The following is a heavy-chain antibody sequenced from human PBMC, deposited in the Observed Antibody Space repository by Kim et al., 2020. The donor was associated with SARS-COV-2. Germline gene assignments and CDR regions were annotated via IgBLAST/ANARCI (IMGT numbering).Heavy chain of an antibody. Sequence: KPSLERRVIISEDMSKNQFSLHLSSVTAADTAVYYCARIGRYSTTIRAFDLWGHGTMVTVSA. D-gene: IGHD2-2*01. J-gene: IGHJ3*01. CDR3: ARIGRYSTTIRAFDL. V-gene: IGHV4-30-2*05.